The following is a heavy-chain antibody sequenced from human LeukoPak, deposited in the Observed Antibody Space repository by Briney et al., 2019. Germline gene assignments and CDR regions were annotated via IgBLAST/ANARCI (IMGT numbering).Heavy chain of an antibody. D-gene: IGHD6-19*01. V-gene: IGHV4-59*08. J-gene: IGHJ4*02. CDR3: ARRGVVAVAGHDCFDY. CDR2: IYYSGST. CDR1: GGSISSNY. Sequence: PSETLSLTCTVSGGSISSNYWSWIRQPPGKGLEWIGYIYYSGSTNYNPSLKSRVTISVDTSKNQFSLKLSSVTAADTAVYYCARRGVVAVAGHDCFDYWGQGTLVTVSS.